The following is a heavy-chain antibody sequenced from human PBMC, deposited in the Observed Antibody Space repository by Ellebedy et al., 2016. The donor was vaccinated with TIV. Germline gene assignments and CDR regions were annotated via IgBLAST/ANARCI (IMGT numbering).Heavy chain of an antibody. Sequence: GESLKISXATSGFTFENYVFHWVRQAPGKGLEWLATISYDGTIQEYVDSVKGRFTISRDNSKNTLYLQMNSLRADDTAVYYCAVTTGTASTSRFEYWGQGILVIVSS. CDR2: ISYDGTIQ. CDR1: GFTFENYV. V-gene: IGHV3-30*03. CDR3: AVTTGTASTSRFEY. D-gene: IGHD1-1*01. J-gene: IGHJ4*02.